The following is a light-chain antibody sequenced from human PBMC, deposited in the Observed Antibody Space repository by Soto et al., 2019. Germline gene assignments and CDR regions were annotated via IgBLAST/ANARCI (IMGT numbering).Light chain of an antibody. V-gene: IGKV3-11*01. CDR1: QSVSSY. CDR3: QQRSNWPSIT. CDR2: DAS. J-gene: IGKJ5*01. Sequence: EILFTHSTTTLSFSPVERAALSCRLSQSVSSYFAWYQQKPGQAPRLLIYDASTRDTGIPARFSGSGSGTDFTLTISSLEPEDFAVYYCQQRSNWPSITFGQGTRLEIK.